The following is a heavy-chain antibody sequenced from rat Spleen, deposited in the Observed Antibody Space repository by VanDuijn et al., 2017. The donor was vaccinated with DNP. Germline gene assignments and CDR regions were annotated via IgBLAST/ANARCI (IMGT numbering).Heavy chain of an antibody. J-gene: IGHJ2*01. V-gene: IGHV5-27*01. CDR2: ISPRGDSP. D-gene: IGHD1-11*01. Sequence: EVQLVESGGGLVQPGGFLKLSCAASGFIFSNSDMAWVRQAPTKGLEWVAAISPRGDSPYYRDSVKGRFTVSRDNAKSILYLQMDSLRSEDTATYYCSAGRGGPDYWGQGVMVTVSS. CDR3: SAGRGGPDY. CDR1: GFIFSNSD.